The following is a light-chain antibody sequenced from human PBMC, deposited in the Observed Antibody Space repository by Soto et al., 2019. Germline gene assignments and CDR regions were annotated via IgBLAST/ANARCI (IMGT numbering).Light chain of an antibody. CDR3: QQYYSYPRT. V-gene: IGKV1-8*01. CDR2: ASS. CDR1: QHISSF. J-gene: IGKJ1*01. Sequence: AIRVTQSPSSISASPGDRVTITCRASQHISSFLAWYQQRPGKAPNPLLYASSSLQSGVPSRFSGSGSGTDFTLTISNLQSEDFGTYYCQQYYSYPRTFGQGTKVEIK.